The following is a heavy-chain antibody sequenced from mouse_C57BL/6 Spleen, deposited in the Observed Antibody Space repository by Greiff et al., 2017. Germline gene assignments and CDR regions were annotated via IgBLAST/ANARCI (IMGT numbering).Heavy chain of an antibody. CDR1: GYTFTSYW. CDR2: IYPGSGST. D-gene: IGHD1-1*01. CDR3: ARPPYCYGSSYDAMDY. V-gene: IGHV1-55*01. J-gene: IGHJ4*01. Sequence: QVQLQQPGAELVKPGASVKMSCKASGYTFTSYWITWVKQRPGQGLEWIGDIYPGSGSTNYNEKFKSKATLTVDTSSSTAYMQLSSLTSEDSAVYYCARPPYCYGSSYDAMDYWGQGTSVTVSS.